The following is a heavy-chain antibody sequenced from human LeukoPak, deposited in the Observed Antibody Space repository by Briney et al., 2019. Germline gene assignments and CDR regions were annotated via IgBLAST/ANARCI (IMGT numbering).Heavy chain of an antibody. CDR3: ALDSSGYYSLAIY. CDR2: ISGTGDIT. D-gene: IGHD3-22*01. Sequence: PGGSLRLSCAASGFTFSNYAMTWVRQAPGKGLEWVSAISGTGDITYYPDSVKGRFTISRDNSKNTLYLQMNSLRAEDTAVYYCALDSSGYYSLAIYWGQGTLVTVSS. J-gene: IGHJ4*02. V-gene: IGHV3-23*01. CDR1: GFTFSNYA.